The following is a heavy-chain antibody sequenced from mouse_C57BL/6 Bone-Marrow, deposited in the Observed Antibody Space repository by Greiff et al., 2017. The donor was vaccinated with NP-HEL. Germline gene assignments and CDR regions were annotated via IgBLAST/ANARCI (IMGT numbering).Heavy chain of an antibody. CDR3: ALHYYGSRNYAMDY. CDR1: GFNIKDYY. D-gene: IGHD1-1*01. CDR2: IDPEDGDT. Sequence: VQLQQSGAELVKPGASVKLSCTASGFNIKDYYMHWVKQRTEQGLEWIGRIDPEDGDTKYAPKFQGKATITADTSSNTAYLQLSSLTSEDTAVYYCALHYYGSRNYAMDYWGQGTSVTVSS. J-gene: IGHJ4*01. V-gene: IGHV14-2*01.